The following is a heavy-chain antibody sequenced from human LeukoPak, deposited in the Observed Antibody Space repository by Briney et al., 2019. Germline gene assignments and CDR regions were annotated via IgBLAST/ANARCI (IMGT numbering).Heavy chain of an antibody. CDR2: ISGSGGST. CDR1: GFTFSGYA. J-gene: IGHJ4*02. D-gene: IGHD3-22*01. V-gene: IGHV3-23*01. CDR3: AKDPPRCYDSSGYFDY. Sequence: PGGSLRLSCAASGFTFSGYAMSWVRQAPGKGLEWVSAISGSGGSTYYADSVKGRFTISRDNSKNTLYLQMNSLRAEDTAVYYCAKDPPRCYDSSGYFDYWGQGTLVTVSS.